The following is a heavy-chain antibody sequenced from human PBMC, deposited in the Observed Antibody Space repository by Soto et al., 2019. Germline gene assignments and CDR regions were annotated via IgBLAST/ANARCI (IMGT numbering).Heavy chain of an antibody. J-gene: IGHJ5*02. CDR1: GFTFSSYW. D-gene: IGHD3-16*01. CDR3: ARRPRSYYDYGFDP. V-gene: IGHV3-7*01. Sequence: PGGSLRLSCATSGFTFSSYWMSWVRQTPGKGLEWVANIKQDGNEKYYVDSVKGRFTISRDNTNNSLYLKMNSLRAEDSVVYYCARRPRSYYDYGFDPWGQGTLVTVSS. CDR2: IKQDGNEK.